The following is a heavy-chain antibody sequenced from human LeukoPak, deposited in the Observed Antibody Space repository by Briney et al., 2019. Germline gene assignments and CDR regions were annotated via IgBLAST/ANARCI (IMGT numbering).Heavy chain of an antibody. CDR2: INHSGST. D-gene: IGHD3-10*01. CDR1: GFTFGDYA. CDR3: ARVRIGELFSFLEYPPPYFDY. J-gene: IGHJ4*02. V-gene: IGHV4-34*01. Sequence: KPGRSLRLSCTASGFTFGDYAMSWIRQPPGKGLEWIGEINHSGSTNYNPSLKSRVTISVDTSKNQFSLKLSSVTAADTAVYYCARVRIGELFSFLEYPPPYFDYWGQGTLVTVSS.